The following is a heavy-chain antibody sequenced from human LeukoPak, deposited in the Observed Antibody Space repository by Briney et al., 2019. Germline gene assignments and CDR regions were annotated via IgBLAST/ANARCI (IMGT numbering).Heavy chain of an antibody. Sequence: PSETLSLTCAAYGVSFSDYYWSWIRQPPGKGLEWIGEINHSGSTNYNPSLKSRVTISVNTSKNQFSLKLSSVSAADTAVYYCARDRGISSSWDAGDAFDIWGQGTMVTVSS. J-gene: IGHJ3*02. CDR2: INHSGST. CDR1: GVSFSDYY. V-gene: IGHV4-34*01. CDR3: ARDRGISSSWDAGDAFDI. D-gene: IGHD6-13*01.